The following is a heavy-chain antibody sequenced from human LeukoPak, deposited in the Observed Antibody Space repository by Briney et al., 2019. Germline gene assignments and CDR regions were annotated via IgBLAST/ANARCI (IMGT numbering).Heavy chain of an antibody. D-gene: IGHD1-26*01. Sequence: PGGSLRLSCAASGFIFSSNWMHWVRQAPGKGLVWVSRINEDGSTTNHADSVKSRFTISRDNAKNTLYMQMNSLRAEDTAVYYCVRDLGGRSGHWGQGTLVTVSS. V-gene: IGHV3-74*01. CDR2: INEDGSTT. CDR3: VRDLGGRSGH. J-gene: IGHJ4*02. CDR1: GFIFSSNW.